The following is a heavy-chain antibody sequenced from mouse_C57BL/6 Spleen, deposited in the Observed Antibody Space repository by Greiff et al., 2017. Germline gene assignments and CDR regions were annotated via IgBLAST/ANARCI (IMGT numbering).Heavy chain of an antibody. J-gene: IGHJ3*01. V-gene: IGHV5-4*01. CDR1: GFTFSSYA. CDR2: ISDGGSYT. Sequence: EVQVVESGGGLVKPGGSLKLSCAASGFTFSSYAMSWVRQTPEKRLEWVATISDGGSYTYYPDNVKGRFTISRDNAKNNLYLQMSHLKSEDTAMYYCARERGIYYGNRGCAYWGQGTLVTVSA. CDR3: ARERGIYYGNRGCAY. D-gene: IGHD2-1*01.